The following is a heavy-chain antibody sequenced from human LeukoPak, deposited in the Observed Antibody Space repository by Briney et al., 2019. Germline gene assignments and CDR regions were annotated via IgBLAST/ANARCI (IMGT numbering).Heavy chain of an antibody. CDR2: IYYSGST. CDR3: ARGGIFDY. CDR1: GCSISSYC. D-gene: IGHD3-16*01. Sequence: SETLSLTCTVSGCSISSYCWSWIRQPPGKGLEWIGYIYYSGSTNYNPSLKSRVTISVDTSKNQFSLKLSSVTAADTAVYYCARGGIFDYWGQGTLVTVSS. J-gene: IGHJ4*02. V-gene: IGHV4-59*01.